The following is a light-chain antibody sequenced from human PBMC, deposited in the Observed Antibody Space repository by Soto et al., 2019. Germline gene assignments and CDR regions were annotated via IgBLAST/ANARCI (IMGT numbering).Light chain of an antibody. V-gene: IGKV3-20*01. Sequence: EIVLTQSPGTLSLSPGERATLSCRASQSVSSSYLAWYQQKPGQAPRLLIYGASSRATGIPDRFSGSGSGKDFTLTSSTLELEDFAVYYCQQYGSSPLTLGGGTKVEIK. CDR2: GAS. CDR1: QSVSSSY. CDR3: QQYGSSPLT. J-gene: IGKJ4*01.